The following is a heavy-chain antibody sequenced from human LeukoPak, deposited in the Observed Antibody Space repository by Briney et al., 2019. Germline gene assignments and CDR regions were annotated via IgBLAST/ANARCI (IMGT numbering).Heavy chain of an antibody. J-gene: IGHJ5*02. CDR3: ARAGDYDSSGPPPPP. D-gene: IGHD3-22*01. Sequence: PGGSLRLSCVASGFTFSDDYMSWIRQAPGKGLEWVAYISNSGRNIFYADSVKGRFTISRDNAENSLYVQMSSLRAEDTAVYYCARAGDYDSSGPPPPPWGQGTLVTVSS. V-gene: IGHV3-11*04. CDR1: GFTFSDDY. CDR2: ISNSGRNI.